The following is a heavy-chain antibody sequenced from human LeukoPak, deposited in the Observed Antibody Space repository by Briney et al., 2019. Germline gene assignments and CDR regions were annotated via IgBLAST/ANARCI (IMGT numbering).Heavy chain of an antibody. CDR1: GGSISSGGYS. CDR3: ARDEVGATGQALDY. D-gene: IGHD1-26*01. J-gene: IGHJ4*02. V-gene: IGHV4-31*11. CDR2: IYYSGST. Sequence: PSQTLSLTCAVSGGSISSGGYSWSWIRQPPGKGLEWIGYIYYSGSTYYNPSLKSRVTISVDTSKNQFSLKLSSVTAADTAVYYCARDEVGATGQALDYWGQGTLVTVSS.